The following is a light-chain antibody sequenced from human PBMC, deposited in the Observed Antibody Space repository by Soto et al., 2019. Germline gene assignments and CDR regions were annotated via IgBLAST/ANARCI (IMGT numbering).Light chain of an antibody. CDR1: QSFSSSY. CDR3: QQYNNWPWT. V-gene: IGKV3-15*01. CDR2: GAS. J-gene: IGKJ1*01. Sequence: EIVLTQSPATLSLSPGERATLSCRASQSFSSSYLAWYQQKPGQAPRRLIYGASTRATGVPARFSSGGSGTEFTLTISSLQSEDVAVYYCQQYNNWPWTFGQGTKVDIK.